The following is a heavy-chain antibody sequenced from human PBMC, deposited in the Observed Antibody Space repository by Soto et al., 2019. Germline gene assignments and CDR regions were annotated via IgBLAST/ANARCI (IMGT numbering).Heavy chain of an antibody. D-gene: IGHD1-26*01. CDR1: GGTFSSYA. CDR2: IIPIFGTA. CDR3: ARGGSGSYYYYYGMDV. J-gene: IGHJ6*02. Sequence: QVQLVQSGAEVKKPGSSVKVSCKASGGTFSSYAISWVRQAPGQGLEWMGGIIPIFGTANYAQKFQGRVTITADKPTSTAYMQLSSPRSEDTAVYSCARGGSGSYYYYYGMDVWGQGTPVTVSS. V-gene: IGHV1-69*06.